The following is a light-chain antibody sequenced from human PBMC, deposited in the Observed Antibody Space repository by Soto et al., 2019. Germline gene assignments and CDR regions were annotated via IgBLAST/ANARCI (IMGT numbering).Light chain of an antibody. Sequence: QVPRVPSSRTSRWGASDTITCRPSQFISTYLNWYQQKPGKAPNLLIYTTSSLHSGVPSRFSGSGSGTDFTLTISSLQPEDFATYYCQQRDSTPITFGQGTRLEIK. CDR3: QQRDSTPIT. V-gene: IGKV1-39*01. CDR1: QFISTY. CDR2: TTS. J-gene: IGKJ5*01.